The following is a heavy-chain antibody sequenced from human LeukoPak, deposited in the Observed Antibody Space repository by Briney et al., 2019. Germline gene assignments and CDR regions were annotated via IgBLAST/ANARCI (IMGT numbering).Heavy chain of an antibody. CDR1: GYTFTSYG. J-gene: IGHJ6*03. CDR3: ARVNGGNSLGEYYYYYMDV. Sequence: ASVKVSCKASGYTFTSYGISWVRQAPGQGLEWMGWISAYNGNTNYAQKLQGRVTMTTDTSTSTAYMELRSLRSEDTAVYYCARVNGGNSLGEYYYYYMDVWGRGTTVTISS. CDR2: ISAYNGNT. D-gene: IGHD4-23*01. V-gene: IGHV1-18*01.